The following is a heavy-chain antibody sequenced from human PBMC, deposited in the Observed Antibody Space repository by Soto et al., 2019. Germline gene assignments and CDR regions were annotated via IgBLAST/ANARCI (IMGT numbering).Heavy chain of an antibody. D-gene: IGHD3-22*01. Sequence: GGSLRLSCAASGFTFSSYGMHWVRQAPGKGLEWVAVISYDGSNKYYADSEKGRFTISRDNSKNTLYLQMNSLRAEDTAVYYCAKDYDSSGYYPYYFDYWGQGTLVTVSS. CDR2: ISYDGSNK. J-gene: IGHJ4*02. CDR1: GFTFSSYG. V-gene: IGHV3-30*18. CDR3: AKDYDSSGYYPYYFDY.